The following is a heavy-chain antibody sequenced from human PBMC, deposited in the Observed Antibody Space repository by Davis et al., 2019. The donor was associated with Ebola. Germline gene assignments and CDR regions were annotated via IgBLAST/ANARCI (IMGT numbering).Heavy chain of an antibody. CDR2: ISGSGGST. D-gene: IGHD4-11*01. CDR1: GFTFSSYA. V-gene: IGHV3-23*01. J-gene: IGHJ4*02. CDR3: AKLNTVTTWPVVGY. Sequence: GGSLRPSCPASGFTFSSYAMSWVRQAPGKGLEWVSAISGSGGSTYYADSVKGRFTISRDNSKNTLYLQMNSLRAEDTAVYYCAKLNTVTTWPVVGYWGQGTLVTVSS.